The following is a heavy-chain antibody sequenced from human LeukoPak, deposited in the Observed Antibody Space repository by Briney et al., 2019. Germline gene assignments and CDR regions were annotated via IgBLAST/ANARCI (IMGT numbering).Heavy chain of an antibody. Sequence: SETLSLTCTVSGGSISSYYWSWIRQPPGKGLEWIGYIYYSGSTNYNPSLKSRVTISVDTSKNQFSLKLSSVTAADTAVYYCARRGGYSPYWYFDLWGRGTLVTVSS. CDR2: IYYSGST. D-gene: IGHD5-24*01. CDR1: GGSISSYY. J-gene: IGHJ2*01. V-gene: IGHV4-59*08. CDR3: ARRGGYSPYWYFDL.